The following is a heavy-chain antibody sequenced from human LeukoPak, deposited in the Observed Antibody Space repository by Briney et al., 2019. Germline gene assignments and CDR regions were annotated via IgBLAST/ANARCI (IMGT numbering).Heavy chain of an antibody. CDR1: GFSFRSYW. CDR2: IKPDGSAE. CDR3: AKGGTDYYDSSGYFIFDY. D-gene: IGHD3-22*01. J-gene: IGHJ4*02. V-gene: IGHV3-7*03. Sequence: GGSLILSCTASGFSFRSYWMNWVRQAPGKGLEWVADIKPDGSAENYVDSVKGRFTISRDNSKNTLYLQMNSLRAEDTAVYYCAKGGTDYYDSSGYFIFDYWGQGTLVTVSS.